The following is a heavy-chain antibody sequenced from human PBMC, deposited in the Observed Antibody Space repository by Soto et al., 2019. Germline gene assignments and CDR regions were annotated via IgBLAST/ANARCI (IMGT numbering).Heavy chain of an antibody. J-gene: IGHJ4*02. CDR1: GGSISSYY. V-gene: IGHV4-59*12. CDR3: ARKATVTTCFDY. Sequence: SETLSLTCTVSGGSISSYYWSWIRQPPGKGLEWIGYIYYSGSTNYNPSLKSRVTISVDTSKNHFSLKLSSVTAADTAVYYCARKATVTTCFDYWGQGTLVTVSS. CDR2: IYYSGST. D-gene: IGHD4-17*01.